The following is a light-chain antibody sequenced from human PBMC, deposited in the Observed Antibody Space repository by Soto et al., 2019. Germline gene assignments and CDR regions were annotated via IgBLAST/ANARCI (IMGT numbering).Light chain of an antibody. CDR3: QQNYRATPWT. Sequence: DIQMTQSPSSVSASVGDRITITCRASQSISRYLNWYQHKPGKAPKLLINAASSLERGVPSRFSGGGSGTDFTLNISSLQPDDFATYYCQQNYRATPWTFGQGTRWIS. V-gene: IGKV1-39*01. J-gene: IGKJ1*01. CDR2: AAS. CDR1: QSISRY.